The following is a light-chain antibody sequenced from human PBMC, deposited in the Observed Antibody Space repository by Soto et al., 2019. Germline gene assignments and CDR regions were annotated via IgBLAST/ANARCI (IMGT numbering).Light chain of an antibody. CDR2: EIS. CDR3: SSYTYSGTLVV. J-gene: IGLJ3*02. V-gene: IGLV2-14*01. Sequence: QSALTQPASVSGSPGQSITISCTGTSNDVGGYHYVSWYQQYPGKAPNLIIYEISHRPSGVSNRFSGSKSGNTASLTISGLQAEDEAEYYCSSYTYSGTLVVFGGGTKLTVL. CDR1: SNDVGGYHY.